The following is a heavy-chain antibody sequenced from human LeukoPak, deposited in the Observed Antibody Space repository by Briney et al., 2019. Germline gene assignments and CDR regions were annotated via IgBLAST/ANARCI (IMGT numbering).Heavy chain of an antibody. D-gene: IGHD6-13*01. V-gene: IGHV3-30*03. CDR3: ARAQPPSSIAAAYPDY. CDR1: GFSFSTYG. CDR2: ISHDGRDK. J-gene: IGHJ4*02. Sequence: PGGSLRLSCAASGFSFSTYGMHWVRQAPGKGLQWMAGISHDGRDKYYGDSVKGRLTTSRDNSKNTVYLEMNSLRPEDTALYFCARAQPPSSIAAAYPDYWGQGTLVTVSS.